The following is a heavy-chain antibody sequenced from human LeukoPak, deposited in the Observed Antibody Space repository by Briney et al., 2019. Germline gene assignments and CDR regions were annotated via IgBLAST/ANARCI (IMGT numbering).Heavy chain of an antibody. CDR1: GGTFSSYA. V-gene: IGHV1-69*04. J-gene: IGHJ4*02. CDR3: ARGGDYFDY. CDR2: IIPILGIA. D-gene: IGHD4-17*01. Sequence: SVKVSCKASGGTFSSYAISWVRQAPGQGLEWMGRIIPILGIANYAQKFQGRVTMTRNTSISTAYMELSSLRSEDTAVYYCARGGDYFDYWGQGTLVTVSS.